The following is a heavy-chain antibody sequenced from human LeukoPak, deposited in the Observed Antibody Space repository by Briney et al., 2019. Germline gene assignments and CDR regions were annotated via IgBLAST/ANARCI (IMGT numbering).Heavy chain of an antibody. J-gene: IGHJ4*02. Sequence: ASVKVSCKASGYTFTSYGISWVRQAPGQGLEWMGWISAYNGNTNYAQKLQGRVTMTTDTSTSTACMELRSLRSDDTAVYYCASGDYYDSSGYLGWGQGTLVTVSS. CDR2: ISAYNGNT. D-gene: IGHD3-22*01. CDR3: ASGDYYDSSGYLG. V-gene: IGHV1-18*01. CDR1: GYTFTSYG.